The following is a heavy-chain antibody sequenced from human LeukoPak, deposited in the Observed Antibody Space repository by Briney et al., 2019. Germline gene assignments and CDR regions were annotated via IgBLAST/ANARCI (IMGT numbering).Heavy chain of an antibody. CDR2: IYYSGST. D-gene: IGHD1-26*01. Sequence: SETLSLTCTVSGGSISSSSYYWGWIRQPPGKGLEWIGSIYYSGSTYHNPSLKSRVTISVDTSKNQFSLKLSSVTAADTAVYYCARRVWSVGATTKGLFDYWGQGTLVTVSS. CDR1: GGSISSSSYY. J-gene: IGHJ4*02. CDR3: ARRVWSVGATTKGLFDY. V-gene: IGHV4-39*01.